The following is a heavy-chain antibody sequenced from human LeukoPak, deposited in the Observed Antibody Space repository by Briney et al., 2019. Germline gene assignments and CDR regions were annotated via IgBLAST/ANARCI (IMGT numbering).Heavy chain of an antibody. CDR2: ISSSSSAI. CDR1: GVTFNNYN. Sequence: GGSLRLSCAASGVTFNNYNMNWVRQAPGKGLEWVSYISSSSSAIYYADSVKGRFTISRDTAKNSLYLQMNSLRAEDTAVYYCAKDRRRIAVAGTAPFDYWGQGTLVTVSS. D-gene: IGHD6-19*01. J-gene: IGHJ4*02. V-gene: IGHV3-48*04. CDR3: AKDRRRIAVAGTAPFDY.